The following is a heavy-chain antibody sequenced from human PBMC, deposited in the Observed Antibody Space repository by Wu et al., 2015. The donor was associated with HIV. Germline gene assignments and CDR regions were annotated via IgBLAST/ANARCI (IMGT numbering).Heavy chain of an antibody. J-gene: IGHJ3*02. Sequence: QVQLVQSGAEVKKPGSSVRVSCKASGGTFSSYAFSWVRQAPGQGLEWMGGIIPISSTPDYAQKFQGRITITADESTRTTYMELSSLRSEDTAVYYCAREYCGGDCYWNAFDIWGQGTMVTVSS. CDR1: GGTFSSYA. D-gene: IGHD2-21*01. CDR3: AREYCGGDCYWNAFDI. CDR2: IIPISSTP. V-gene: IGHV1-69*12.